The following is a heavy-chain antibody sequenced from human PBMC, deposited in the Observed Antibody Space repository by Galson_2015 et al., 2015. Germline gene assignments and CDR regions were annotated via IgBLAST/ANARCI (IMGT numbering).Heavy chain of an antibody. CDR2: IIPIFGTA. V-gene: IGHV1-69*13. CDR3: ARSHSGQPPLIWWFDP. J-gene: IGHJ5*02. CDR1: GGTFSSYA. Sequence: SVKVSCKASGGTFSSYAISWVRQAPGQGPEWMGGIIPIFGTANYAQKFQGRVTITADESTSTAYMELSSLRSEDTAVYYCARSHSGQPPLIWWFDPWGQGTLVTVSS. D-gene: IGHD2-8*01.